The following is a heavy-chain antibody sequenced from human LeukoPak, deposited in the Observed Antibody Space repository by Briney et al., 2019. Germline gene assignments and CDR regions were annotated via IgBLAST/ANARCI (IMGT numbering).Heavy chain of an antibody. Sequence: SAKVSCKASGGTFSSYAISWVRQAPGQGLEWMGGIIPIFGTANYAQKFQGRVTITADESTSTAYMELSSLRSEDTAVYYCARADGFLEWLSPPDYYYYYMDVWGKGTTVTVSS. CDR2: IIPIFGTA. CDR3: ARADGFLEWLSPPDYYYYYMDV. J-gene: IGHJ6*03. CDR1: GGTFSSYA. V-gene: IGHV1-69*13. D-gene: IGHD3-3*01.